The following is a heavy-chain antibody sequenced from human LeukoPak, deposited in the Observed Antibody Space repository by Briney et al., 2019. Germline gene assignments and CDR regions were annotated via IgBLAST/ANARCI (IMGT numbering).Heavy chain of an antibody. J-gene: IGHJ4*02. V-gene: IGHV3-21*01. CDR2: ISRSGGYI. D-gene: IGHD1-26*01. Sequence: GGSLRLSCAASGFTFSSYTMTWVRQAPGKGLEWVSSISRSGGYIFYADSVRGRFTISRDNAKNSLYLQMTSLRAEDTAVYYCAKDRLVGGSDRHPLDYRGQGTLVTVSS. CDR3: AKDRLVGGSDRHPLDY. CDR1: GFTFSSYT.